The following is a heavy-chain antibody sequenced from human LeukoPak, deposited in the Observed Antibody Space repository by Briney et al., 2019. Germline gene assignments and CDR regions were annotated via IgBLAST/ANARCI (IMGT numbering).Heavy chain of an antibody. V-gene: IGHV3-66*01. Sequence: GGSLRLSCAASGFSVSSYYMNWVRQAPGKGLEWVSIMYSDGSTYYADSVKGRFTVSRDNSKSTLHLQMNSLRGEDTAVYYCARGGGWLVSKWYFDLWGRGTLVTVSS. CDR3: ARGGGWLVSKWYFDL. CDR2: MYSDGST. J-gene: IGHJ2*01. D-gene: IGHD6-19*01. CDR1: GFSVSSYY.